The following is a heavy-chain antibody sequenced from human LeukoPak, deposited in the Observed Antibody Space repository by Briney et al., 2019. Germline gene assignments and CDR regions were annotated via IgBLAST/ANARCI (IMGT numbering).Heavy chain of an antibody. J-gene: IGHJ4*02. Sequence: SLSLTCTVSGVSISSYYWSCIRQPAGKGLGWIGHFYASGSTNYNPSLKSRVTMSVDTSKNQFSLKLNSVTAADTAVYYCARVISSGWYYFDYWGQGTLVTVSS. D-gene: IGHD6-19*01. CDR3: ARVISSGWYYFDY. CDR2: FYASGST. V-gene: IGHV4-4*07. CDR1: GVSISSYY.